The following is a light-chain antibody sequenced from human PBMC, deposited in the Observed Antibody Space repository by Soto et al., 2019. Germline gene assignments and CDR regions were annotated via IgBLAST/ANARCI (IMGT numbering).Light chain of an antibody. J-gene: IGLJ1*01. Sequence: QSVLTQPPSASGTPGQRVTISCSGSSSNIGSNTVNWYQQLPGTAPKLLIYSNNQRPSGVPDRFSGSKSGTSASPAISGLQSEDGADYYCAAWGDSLNGRSYVFGTGTKVTVL. CDR1: SSNIGSNT. V-gene: IGLV1-44*01. CDR2: SNN. CDR3: AAWGDSLNGRSYV.